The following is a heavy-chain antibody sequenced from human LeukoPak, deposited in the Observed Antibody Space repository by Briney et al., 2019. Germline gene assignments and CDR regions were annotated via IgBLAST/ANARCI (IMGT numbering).Heavy chain of an antibody. CDR3: ARDGTFDY. CDR1: GYTLTGYY. J-gene: IGHJ4*02. CDR2: INPNSGDT. V-gene: IGHV1-2*02. Sequence: GASVKVSCKASGYTLTGYYMHWLRQAPGQGLEWMGWINPNSGDTNYAQKFQGRVTMTRDTSISTVYMEVSRLRSDDTAVYYCARDGTFDYWGQGTLVTVSS.